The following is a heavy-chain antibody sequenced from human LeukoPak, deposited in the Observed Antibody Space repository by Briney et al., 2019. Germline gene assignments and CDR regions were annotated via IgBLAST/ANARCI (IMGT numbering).Heavy chain of an antibody. CDR1: VGTFSSYA. CDR2: IIPIFGTA. V-gene: IGHV1-69*06. J-gene: IGHJ4*02. CDR3: ARAPRGEWWSDY. Sequence: GSSVKVSCQASVGTFSSYALSWVRQAPGQGLAWMGGIIPIFGTANYAQKFQGRVTITADKSTSTAYMELSRLRSEDTALYYCARAPRGEWWSDYLGQGSLVTVCS. D-gene: IGHD2-15*01.